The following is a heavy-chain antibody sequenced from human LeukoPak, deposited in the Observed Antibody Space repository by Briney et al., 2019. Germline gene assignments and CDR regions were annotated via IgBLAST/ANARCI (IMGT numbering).Heavy chain of an antibody. CDR2: INSDGSST. Sequence: GGSLRLSCAASGFTFSSYWMHWVRQAPGKGLVWVSRINSDGSSTSYADSVKGRFTISRDNAKNTLYLQMNSLRAEDTAVYYCARAAYYYDSSGYYDAFDIWGQGTMVTVSS. CDR1: GFTFSSYW. V-gene: IGHV3-74*01. D-gene: IGHD3-22*01. CDR3: ARAAYYYDSSGYYDAFDI. J-gene: IGHJ3*02.